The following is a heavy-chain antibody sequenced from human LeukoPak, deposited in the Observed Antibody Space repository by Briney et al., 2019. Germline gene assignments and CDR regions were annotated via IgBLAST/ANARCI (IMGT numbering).Heavy chain of an antibody. Sequence: GGSLRLSCAASGFPFGEYSMNWVRQAPGKGLEWVSYIDSSSTIYYADSVKGRFTISRDNAKNSLYLQLNSLRAEDTAVYYCARGPYDYGEYIDYWGQGTLVTVSS. V-gene: IGHV3-69-1*01. CDR2: IDSSSTI. CDR3: ARGPYDYGEYIDY. J-gene: IGHJ4*02. D-gene: IGHD4-17*01. CDR1: GFPFGEYS.